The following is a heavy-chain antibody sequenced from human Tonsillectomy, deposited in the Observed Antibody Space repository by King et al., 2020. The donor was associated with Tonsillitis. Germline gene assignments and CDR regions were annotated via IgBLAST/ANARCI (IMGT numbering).Heavy chain of an antibody. CDR3: SRARVPQCNGGICYSGNPDY. CDR1: GYSISRDFY. V-gene: IGHV4-38-2*01. Sequence: VQLQESGPGLVRPSETLSLTCAVAGYSISRDFYWGWIRQPPGKGLEWIGSVDHTGSTYYTASLKSRVTISADTSKNQFSLRLTSVTAADTAVYFCSRARVPQCNGGICYSGNPDYWGQGTLVTVSS. D-gene: IGHD2-15*01. CDR2: VDHTGST. J-gene: IGHJ4*02.